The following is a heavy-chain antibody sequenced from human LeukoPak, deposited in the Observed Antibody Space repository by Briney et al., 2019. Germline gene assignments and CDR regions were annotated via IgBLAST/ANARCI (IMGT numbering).Heavy chain of an antibody. CDR3: ARLHPDRSLTPYYYYIYV. J-gene: IGHJ6*03. CDR1: AGSISGHY. V-gene: IGHV4-59*08. CDR2: IYYSGRT. Sequence: PSETLSLTCTGNAGSISGHYWGWIRPPPGKGLKWIGNIYYSGRTNSHHSHKSRATISVDTSINQSSLMLSSVTAADTAVYYCARLHPDRSLTPYYYYIYVWGKGTTVTVSS. D-gene: IGHD3-22*01.